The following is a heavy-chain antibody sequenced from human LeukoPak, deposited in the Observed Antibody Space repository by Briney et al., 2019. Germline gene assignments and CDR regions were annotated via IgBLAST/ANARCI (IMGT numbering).Heavy chain of an antibody. V-gene: IGHV3-48*04. Sequence: GGSLRLSCAASGFAFSSHGMNWVRQAPGKGLEWVSYISSSGSTIYYADSVKGRFTISRDNAKNSLYLQMNSLRAEDTAVYYCARNYGDNYYYYYMDVWGKGTTVTVSS. J-gene: IGHJ6*03. CDR2: ISSSGSTI. CDR1: GFAFSSHG. D-gene: IGHD4-17*01. CDR3: ARNYGDNYYYYYMDV.